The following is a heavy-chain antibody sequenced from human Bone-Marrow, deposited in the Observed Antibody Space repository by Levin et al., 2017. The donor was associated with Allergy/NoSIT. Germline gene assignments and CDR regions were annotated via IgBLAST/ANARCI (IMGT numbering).Heavy chain of an antibody. V-gene: IGHV1-2*06. CDR1: GYTFTGYY. CDR2: INPNSGGT. D-gene: IGHD6-19*01. CDR3: ASRSGWTNDAFDI. J-gene: IGHJ3*02. Sequence: ASVKVSCKASGYTFTGYYMHWVRQAPGQGLEWMGRINPNSGGTNYAQKFQGGVTMTRDTSISTAYMELSRLRSDDTAVYYCASRSGWTNDAFDIWGQGTMVTVSS.